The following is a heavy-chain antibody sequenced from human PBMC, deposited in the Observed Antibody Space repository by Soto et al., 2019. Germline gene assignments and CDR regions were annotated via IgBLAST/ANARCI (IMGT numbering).Heavy chain of an antibody. V-gene: IGHV4-31*03. CDR3: ARRIVVVVAANVDAFDI. J-gene: IGHJ3*02. Sequence: QVQLQESGPGLVKPSQTLSLTCTVSGGSISSGGYYWSWIRQHPGKGLEWIGYIYYSGSTYYNPXLKSRVTISVDXSXNXISLKLSSVTAADTAVYYCARRIVVVVAANVDAFDIWGQGTMVTVSS. CDR1: GGSISSGGYY. CDR2: IYYSGST. D-gene: IGHD2-15*01.